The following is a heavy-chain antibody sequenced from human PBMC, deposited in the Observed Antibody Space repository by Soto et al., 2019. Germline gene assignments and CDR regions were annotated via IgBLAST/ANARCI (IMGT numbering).Heavy chain of an antibody. V-gene: IGHV4-38-2*02. J-gene: IGHJ4*02. Sequence: SETLSLTCAVSGYSISSGYYWGWIRQPPGKGLEWIGSIYHSGSTYYNPSLKSRVTISVDTSKNQFSLKLSSVTAADTAVYYCARDPYYYYDSSGYSPANDYWGQGTLVTV. CDR2: IYHSGST. CDR3: ARDPYYYYDSSGYSPANDY. CDR1: GYSISSGYY. D-gene: IGHD3-22*01.